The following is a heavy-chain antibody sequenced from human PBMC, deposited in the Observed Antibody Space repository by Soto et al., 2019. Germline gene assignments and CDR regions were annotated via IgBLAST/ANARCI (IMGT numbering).Heavy chain of an antibody. Sequence: PSETLSLTCAVYGGSFSGYYWSWIRQPPGKGPEWIGEINHSGSTNYNPSLKSRVTISVDTSKNQFSLKLSSVTAADTAVYYCAIPWVGSGSYYHYYYYGMDVWGQGTTVTVSS. CDR3: AIPWVGSGSYYHYYYYGMDV. J-gene: IGHJ6*02. V-gene: IGHV4-34*01. D-gene: IGHD3-10*01. CDR1: GGSFSGYY. CDR2: INHSGST.